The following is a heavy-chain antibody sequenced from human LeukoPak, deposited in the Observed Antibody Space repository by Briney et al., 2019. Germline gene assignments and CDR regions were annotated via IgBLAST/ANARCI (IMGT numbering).Heavy chain of an antibody. CDR3: AKTSGGNY. Sequence: GGSLRLSCVASGFTFTSYAMSWVRRAPGKGLEWVSATSESGGSTYYADSVRGRFTISRDNSKNTLYLQMNSLRAEDTAVYYCAKTSGGNYWGQGTLVTVSS. CDR2: TSESGGST. D-gene: IGHD2-15*01. CDR1: GFTFTSYA. J-gene: IGHJ4*02. V-gene: IGHV3-23*01.